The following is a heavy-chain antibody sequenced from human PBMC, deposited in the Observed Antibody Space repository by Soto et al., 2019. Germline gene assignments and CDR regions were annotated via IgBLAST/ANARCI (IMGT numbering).Heavy chain of an antibody. CDR3: ARGEVVTAISSLDYYYYGLDV. CDR2: IIPIFGTA. Sequence: QVQLVQSGAEVKKPGSSVKVSCKASGGTFSRYAINWVRQAPGQGLEWMGGIIPIFGTANYAQKFQGRVTITADESTSTAYVELSSLRSEDTAVYYCARGEVVTAISSLDYYYYGLDVWGQGTTVTVSS. V-gene: IGHV1-69*01. CDR1: GGTFSRYA. D-gene: IGHD2-21*02. J-gene: IGHJ6*02.